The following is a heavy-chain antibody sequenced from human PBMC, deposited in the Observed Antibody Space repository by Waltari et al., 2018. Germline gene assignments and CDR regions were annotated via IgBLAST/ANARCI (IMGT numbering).Heavy chain of an antibody. V-gene: IGHV4-38-2*01. J-gene: IGHJ4*02. CDR1: GYSISSGYY. Sequence: QVQLQESGPGLVKPSENLSLTCAVSGYSISSGYYWGWIRQPPGKGLEWIGSIYHSGSTYYNPSLKSRVTISVDTSKNQFSLKLSSVTAADTAVYYCARHLGYRTFDYWGQGTLVTVSS. CDR3: ARHLGYRTFDY. D-gene: IGHD7-27*01. CDR2: IYHSGST.